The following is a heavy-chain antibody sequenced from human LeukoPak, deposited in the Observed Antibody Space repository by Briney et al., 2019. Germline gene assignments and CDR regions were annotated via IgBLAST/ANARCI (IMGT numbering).Heavy chain of an antibody. CDR1: GYKFSNFW. CDR3: ARGRGAFHGYENFDF. CDR2: LYPDDSDT. J-gene: IGHJ4*02. D-gene: IGHD5-12*01. V-gene: IGHV5-51*01. Sequence: GESLKISCKTSGYKFSNFWIGWARQTPGKGLEWMGVLYPDDSDTRYSPSFQGQVTISADKSIRTAYLQWRSLKASDTGLYYCARGRGAFHGYENFDFWGQGTPVTVSS.